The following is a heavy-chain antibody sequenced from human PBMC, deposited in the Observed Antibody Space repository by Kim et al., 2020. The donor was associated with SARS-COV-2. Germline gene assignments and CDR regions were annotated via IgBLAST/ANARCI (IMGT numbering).Heavy chain of an antibody. V-gene: IGHV4-31*02. CDR3: AREETGYFDY. CDR2: ST. Sequence: STHYNPSLKSRVTISVDTSKNQFSLKLSSVTAADTAVYYCAREETGYFDYWGQGTLVTVSS. J-gene: IGHJ4*02.